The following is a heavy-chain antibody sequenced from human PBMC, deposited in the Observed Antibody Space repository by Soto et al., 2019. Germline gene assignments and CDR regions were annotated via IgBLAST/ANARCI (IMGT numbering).Heavy chain of an antibody. J-gene: IGHJ4*02. CDR2: ISHDTSKK. CDR3: AKDRGRGSGSYYHY. CDR1: GFIFGSYG. D-gene: IGHD3-10*01. Sequence: QVQLVESGGGVVQPGRSLRLSCAASGFIFGSYGMHWVRQAPGKGLEWVALISHDTSKKDYVDSVQGRFTIVRDNSKNTLYLHMNNLRAEDTAVYYCAKDRGRGSGSYYHYWGQGTLVTVSS. V-gene: IGHV3-30*18.